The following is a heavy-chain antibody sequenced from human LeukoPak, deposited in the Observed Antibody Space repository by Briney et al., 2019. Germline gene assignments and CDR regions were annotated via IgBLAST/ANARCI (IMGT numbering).Heavy chain of an antibody. CDR1: GFTFSSYW. D-gene: IGHD3-10*01. Sequence: GSLRLSCAASGFTFSSYWMHWVRQAPGKGLVWVSRINSDGSRTRYADSVKGRFTISRDNAKNTLYLQMNSLRAEDTAVYYCARATYYGSGRFGYWGQGTLVTVSS. CDR2: INSDGSRT. J-gene: IGHJ4*02. V-gene: IGHV3-74*01. CDR3: ARATYYGSGRFGY.